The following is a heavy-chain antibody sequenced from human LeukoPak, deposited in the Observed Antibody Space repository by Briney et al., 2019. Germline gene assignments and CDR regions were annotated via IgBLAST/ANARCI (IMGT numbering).Heavy chain of an antibody. CDR1: GGSISSYY. CDR3: ARDPHSSGWLNWFDP. D-gene: IGHD6-19*01. J-gene: IGHJ5*02. CDR2: IYYSGSI. Sequence: SETLSLTCTVSGGSISSYYWSWIRQPPGKGLEWIGYIYYSGSINYNPSLKSRVTMPVDTSKNQFSLKLSSVTAADTAVYYCARDPHSSGWLNWFDPWGQGTLVTVSS. V-gene: IGHV4-59*01.